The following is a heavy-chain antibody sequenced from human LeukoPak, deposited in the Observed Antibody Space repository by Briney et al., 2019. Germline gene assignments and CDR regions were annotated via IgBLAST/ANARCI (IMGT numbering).Heavy chain of an antibody. V-gene: IGHV4-59*08. Sequence: PSETLSLTCSVSGGSISGYYWSRIRQSPEEGLVWIGYIYYSGSTNYNPSLKSRVTISLDMSKNQFSLKLSSVTAADTALYYCARHFTYYYDSSGYPRDIFDIWGQGTMVTVSS. D-gene: IGHD3-22*01. CDR2: IYYSGST. CDR3: ARHFTYYYDSSGYPRDIFDI. CDR1: GGSISGYY. J-gene: IGHJ3*02.